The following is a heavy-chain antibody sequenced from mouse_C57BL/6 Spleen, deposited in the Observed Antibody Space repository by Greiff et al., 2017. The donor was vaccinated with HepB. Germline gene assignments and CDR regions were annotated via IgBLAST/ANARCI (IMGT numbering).Heavy chain of an antibody. J-gene: IGHJ2*01. CDR2: IDPSDSYT. V-gene: IGHV1-50*01. Sequence: QVQLQQSGAELVKPGASVKLSCKASGYTFTSYWMQWVKQRPGQGLEWIGEIDPSDSYTNYNQKFKGKATLTVDTSSSTAYMQLSSLTSEDSAVYYCARGKGGLFDYWGQGTTLTVSS. D-gene: IGHD1-1*02. CDR3: ARGKGGLFDY. CDR1: GYTFTSYW.